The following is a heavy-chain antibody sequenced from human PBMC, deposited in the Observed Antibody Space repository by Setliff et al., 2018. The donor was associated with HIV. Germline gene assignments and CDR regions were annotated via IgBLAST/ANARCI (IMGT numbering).Heavy chain of an antibody. CDR1: GFTFSASA. CDR2: IRSKPNNYAT. Sequence: HPGGSLRLSCAASGFTFSASAMHWVRQASGKGLEWVGRIRSKPNNYATTYAASVKGRFTISRDDSKNTAYLQMNSLKTEDTAVYYCTTQSSSSNSVWGQGTLVTVSS. V-gene: IGHV3-73*01. J-gene: IGHJ4*02. CDR3: TTQSSSSNSV. D-gene: IGHD2-2*01.